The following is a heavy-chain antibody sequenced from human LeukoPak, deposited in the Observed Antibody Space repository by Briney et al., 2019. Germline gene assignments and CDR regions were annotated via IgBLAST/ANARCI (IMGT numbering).Heavy chain of an antibody. CDR2: ISSSGSTI. D-gene: IGHD3-9*01. J-gene: IGHJ4*02. V-gene: IGHV3-11*01. CDR3: ARTSTGGSDYDILTGYYNRRGAFDY. CDR1: GFTFSDYY. Sequence: PGGSLRLSCAASGFTFSDYYMSWLRQAPGKGLEGVSYISSSGSTIYYADSVKGRFTISRDNAKNSLYLQMNSLRAEDTAVYYCARTSTGGSDYDILTGYYNRRGAFDYWGQGTLVTVSS.